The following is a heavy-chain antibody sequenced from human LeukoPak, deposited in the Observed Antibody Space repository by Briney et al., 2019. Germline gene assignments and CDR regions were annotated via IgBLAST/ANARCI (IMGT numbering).Heavy chain of an antibody. Sequence: PSETLSLTCSVSGGSISTENNNWGWIRQSPGTGPEWIASIYRKGNTYNPSLKSRLTISVDTSKNHFSLSLSSVTAADTAVYYCGRLGNGRSRRDTPYYYSMDVWGRGTTVTVS. J-gene: IGHJ6*02. CDR2: IYRKGNT. D-gene: IGHD1-26*01. CDR3: GRLGNGRSRRDTPYYYSMDV. V-gene: IGHV4-39*02. CDR1: GGSISTENNN.